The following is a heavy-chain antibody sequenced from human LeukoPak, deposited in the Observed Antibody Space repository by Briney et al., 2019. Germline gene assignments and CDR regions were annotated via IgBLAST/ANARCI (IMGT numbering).Heavy chain of an antibody. Sequence: PGRSLRLSCAASGFTFSSYGMHWVRQAPGKGLEWVAVISYDGSNKYYADSVKGRFTISRDNSKNTLYLQMNSLRAEDTAVYYCAKRQKGVYFSNYYGMDVWGQGTTVTVSS. V-gene: IGHV3-30*18. D-gene: IGHD2/OR15-2a*01. CDR1: GFTFSSYG. J-gene: IGHJ6*02. CDR2: ISYDGSNK. CDR3: AKRQKGVYFSNYYGMDV.